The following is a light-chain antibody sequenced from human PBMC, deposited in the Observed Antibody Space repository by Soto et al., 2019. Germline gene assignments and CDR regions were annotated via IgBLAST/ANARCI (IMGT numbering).Light chain of an antibody. J-gene: IGKJ5*01. V-gene: IGKV3-20*01. CDR3: QQYGSSPPIT. Sequence: EIVLTQSPGTLSLSPGGRATLSGRASQSVSSSYLAWYQQKPGQAPRLXXYGASSRATGIPDRFSGSGSGTDLTLTISRLETEDFAVYYCQQYGSSPPITFGQGTRLEIK. CDR1: QSVSSSY. CDR2: GAS.